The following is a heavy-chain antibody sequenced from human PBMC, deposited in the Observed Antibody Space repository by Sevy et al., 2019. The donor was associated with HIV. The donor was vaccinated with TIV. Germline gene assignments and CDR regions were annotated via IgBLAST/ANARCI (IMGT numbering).Heavy chain of an antibody. CDR2: IWYDGSNK. Sequence: EGSLRLSCAASGFTFSSYGMHWVRQAPGKGLEWVVVIWYDGSNKYYADSVKGRFTISRDNSKNTLYLQMNSLRAEDTAVYYCARDSYGSSGTFDYWGQGTLVTVSS. D-gene: IGHD6-6*01. V-gene: IGHV3-33*01. CDR3: ARDSYGSSGTFDY. CDR1: GFTFSSYG. J-gene: IGHJ4*02.